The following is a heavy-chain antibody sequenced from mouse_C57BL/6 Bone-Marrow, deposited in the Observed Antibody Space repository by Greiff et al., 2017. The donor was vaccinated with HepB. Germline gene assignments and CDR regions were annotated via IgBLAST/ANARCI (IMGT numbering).Heavy chain of an antibody. CDR2: IDPSDSYT. CDR3: ARSGGTDY. Sequence: QVQLQQPGAELVRPGTSVKLPCKASGYTFTSHWMHWVKQRPGQGLEWIGVIDPSDSYTNYNQKFKGKATLTVDTSSSTAYMQLSSLTSEDSAVYYCARSGGTDYWGQGATLTVSS. D-gene: IGHD1-1*02. CDR1: GYTFTSHW. V-gene: IGHV1-59*01. J-gene: IGHJ2*01.